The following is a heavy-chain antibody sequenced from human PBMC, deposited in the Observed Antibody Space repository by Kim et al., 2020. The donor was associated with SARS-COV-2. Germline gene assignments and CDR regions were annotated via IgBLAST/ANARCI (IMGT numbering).Heavy chain of an antibody. CDR3: AKSLEGRIGDCLDS. CDR2: ISYSGDAT. CDR1: GFTFSNYA. J-gene: IGHJ4*02. V-gene: IGHV3-23*01. Sequence: GGSLRLSCAASGFTFSNYALSWVRQAPGKGLEWVSFISYSGDATHYADSVKGRFSISRDNSNTLYLQMNGLRAEDTAMYYCAKSLEGRIGDCLDSWGQGTLVTVSS. D-gene: IGHD2-21*01.